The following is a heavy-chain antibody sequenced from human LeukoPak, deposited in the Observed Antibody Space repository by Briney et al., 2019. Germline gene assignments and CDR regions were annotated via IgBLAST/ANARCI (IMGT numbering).Heavy chain of an antibody. CDR2: IYYSGST. D-gene: IGHD3-16*02. J-gene: IGHJ3*02. CDR1: GGSISSSSYF. CDR3: ARTTIYVWGSYRYHDAFDI. V-gene: IGHV4-39*01. Sequence: SETLSLTCTVSGGSISSSSYFWGWIRQPPGKGLEWIGSIYYSGSTYYNPSLKSRVTMSVDTSKNQFSLKLSSVTAADTAVYYCARTTIYVWGSYRYHDAFDIWGQGTMVTVSS.